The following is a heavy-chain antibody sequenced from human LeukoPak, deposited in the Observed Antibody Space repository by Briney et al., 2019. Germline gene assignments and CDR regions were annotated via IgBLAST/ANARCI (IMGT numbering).Heavy chain of an antibody. J-gene: IGHJ4*02. D-gene: IGHD3-22*01. V-gene: IGHV3-23*01. Sequence: GGSLTLSCVASGFTFNTYAMNWVRQAPGKGLQWVSLINGSGRTTYYADSVKGRFTISRDNSKNTLYLQMNSLRAEDTAVYYCAIDYDSNGYYYLGNTDYWGQGTLVTVSS. CDR1: GFTFNTYA. CDR2: INGSGRTT. CDR3: AIDYDSNGYYYLGNTDY.